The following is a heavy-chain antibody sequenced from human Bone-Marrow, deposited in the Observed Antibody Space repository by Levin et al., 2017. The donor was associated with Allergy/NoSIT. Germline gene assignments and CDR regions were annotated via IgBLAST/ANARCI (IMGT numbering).Heavy chain of an antibody. V-gene: IGHV2-5*01. J-gene: IGHJ4*02. CDR2: IYWNGDQ. Sequence: SGPTLVKPPQTLTLTCSFSGFSLKTMGVSVGWIRQPPGRALEWLAIIYWNGDQRKSPSLESRLTITKDTSRNQVVLTLTHVDPVDTGTYYCAHRGARAAAGSFDFWGQGSPVTVSS. CDR1: GFSLKTMGVS. CDR3: AHRGARAAAGSFDF. D-gene: IGHD6-25*01.